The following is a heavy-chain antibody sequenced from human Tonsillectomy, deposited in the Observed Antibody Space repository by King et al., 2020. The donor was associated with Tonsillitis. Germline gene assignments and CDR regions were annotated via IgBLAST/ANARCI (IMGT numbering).Heavy chain of an antibody. CDR2: ISGSGGST. J-gene: IGHJ6*02. CDR1: GFTFSSYA. CDR3: AKEIVGATTWYYGMDV. D-gene: IGHD1-26*01. Sequence: VQLVESGGGLVQPGGSLRLSCAASGFTFSSYAMSWVRQAPGKGLEWVSAISGSGGSTYYADSVKGRFTLSRDNSKNTLYLQMNSLRAEDTAVYYCAKEIVGATTWYYGMDVWGQGTTVTVSS. V-gene: IGHV3-23*04.